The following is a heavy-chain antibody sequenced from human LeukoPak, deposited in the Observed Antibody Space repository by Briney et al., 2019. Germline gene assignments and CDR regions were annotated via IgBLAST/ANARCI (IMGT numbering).Heavy chain of an antibody. CDR1: GFTFSSYS. CDR3: ARDPTPLPVPGTFS. V-gene: IGHV3-48*04. J-gene: IGHJ5*02. Sequence: GGSLRLSCAASGFTFSSYSMNWVRQAPGKGLEWVSYISSSSSTIYYADSVKGRFTISRDNAKNSLYLQMNSLRAEDTAVYYCARDPTPLPVPGTFSWGQGTLLTVSS. CDR2: ISSSSSTI. D-gene: IGHD1-1*01.